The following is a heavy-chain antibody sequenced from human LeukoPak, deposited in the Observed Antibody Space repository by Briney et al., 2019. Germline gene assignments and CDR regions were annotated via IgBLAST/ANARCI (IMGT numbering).Heavy chain of an antibody. CDR1: GGSISSYY. V-gene: IGHV4-4*07. CDR3: ARDRYYYDSSGYVHFDY. Sequence: SETLSLTCTVSGGSISSYYWSWIRQPAGKGLEWIGRIYTSGSTNYNPSLKSRVTMSVDTSKNQFSLKLSSVTAADTAVYYCARDRYYYDSSGYVHFDYWGQGTLVTVSS. D-gene: IGHD3-22*01. CDR2: IYTSGST. J-gene: IGHJ4*02.